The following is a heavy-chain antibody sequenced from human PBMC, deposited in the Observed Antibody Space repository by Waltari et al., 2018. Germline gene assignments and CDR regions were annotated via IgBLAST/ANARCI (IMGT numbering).Heavy chain of an antibody. J-gene: IGHJ4*02. D-gene: IGHD4-17*01. V-gene: IGHV1-18*04. CDR3: ARGAPYGDYLPCDY. Sequence: QVQLVQSGAEVEKPGASVKVSCKAIGYTFTRYGISWVRQAPGQGLEWMGWVSPHNGDIDYAQKFQGRVTMATDTFMNTAYMEVRSLRPDDTAVYYCARGAPYGDYLPCDYWGQGTLVTVSS. CDR2: VSPHNGDI. CDR1: GYTFTRYG.